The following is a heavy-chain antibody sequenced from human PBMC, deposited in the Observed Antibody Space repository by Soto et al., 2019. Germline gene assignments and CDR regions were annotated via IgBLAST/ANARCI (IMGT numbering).Heavy chain of an antibody. J-gene: IGHJ3*02. V-gene: IGHV3-30*18. CDR2: ISYDGSNK. CDR3: AKLVRSLHTLNAFDI. D-gene: IGHD6-13*01. Sequence: QVQLVESGGGVVQPGRSLRLSCAASGFTFSSYGMHWVRQAPGKGLEWVAVISYDGSNKYYADSVKSRFTISRDNSKNTLYLQMNILRAEVTAVYYCAKLVRSLHTLNAFDIWGQWTMVTVSS. CDR1: GFTFSSYG.